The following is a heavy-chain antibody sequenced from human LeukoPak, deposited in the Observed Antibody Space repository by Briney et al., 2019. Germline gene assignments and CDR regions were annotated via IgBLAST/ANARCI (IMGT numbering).Heavy chain of an antibody. D-gene: IGHD6-6*01. CDR2: IKSKTDAGTI. CDR3: TTDPIGSSSPFDY. J-gene: IGHJ4*02. Sequence: GGSLRLSCAASGFTFRNAWLSWVRKPPGKGLGWFGRIKSKTDAGTIDYATPVQGRFTISRDDSKNTLYLQINSLKTEDTAIYYCTTDPIGSSSPFDYWGQGTLVTVSS. V-gene: IGHV3-15*01. CDR1: GFTFRNAW.